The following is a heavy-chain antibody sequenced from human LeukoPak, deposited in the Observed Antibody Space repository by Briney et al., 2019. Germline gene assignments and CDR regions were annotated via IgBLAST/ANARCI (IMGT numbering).Heavy chain of an antibody. CDR2: IRSKAFGETA. Sequence: PGGSLRLSGTVSGFTFSDYAINWVRQAPGKGLEWVGFIRSKAFGETAEYAASVKGRFTISRDDSKSIAYLQMNSLKTEDTAVYYCTRDRGSSTLGDYWGQGTLVTVSS. J-gene: IGHJ4*02. V-gene: IGHV3-49*04. CDR3: TRDRGSSTLGDY. CDR1: GFTFSDYA. D-gene: IGHD7-27*01.